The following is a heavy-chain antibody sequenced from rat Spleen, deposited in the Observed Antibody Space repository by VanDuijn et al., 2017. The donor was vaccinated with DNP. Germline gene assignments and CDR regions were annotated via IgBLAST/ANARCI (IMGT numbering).Heavy chain of an antibody. D-gene: IGHD3-1*01. J-gene: IGHJ1*01. CDR1: GFTFSNYG. V-gene: IGHV5S13*01. CDR3: ARRDPKMRYFDF. CDR2: ISTGGGNT. Sequence: EVQVVESGGGLVQPGRSLKLSCAASGFTFSNYGMAWVRQTPTKGLEWVASISTGGGNTYYRDSVKGRFTISRDNAKSTLYLQMDSLRSEDTATYYCARRDPKMRYFDFWGPGTMVTVSS.